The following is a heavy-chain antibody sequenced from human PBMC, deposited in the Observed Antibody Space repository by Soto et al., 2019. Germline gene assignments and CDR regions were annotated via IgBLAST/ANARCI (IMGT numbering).Heavy chain of an antibody. CDR1: GGSINNYY. CDR3: WRATYYRYYFDV. Sequence: PSETLSLTCTVSGGSINNYYLSWIRQSPGKGLEWIGYIYYSGTTNYNPLLKSRVTISIDRSENRFSLKVCAVTAAATAVYFCWRATYYRYYFDVWSRGSVVTDSS. D-gene: IGHD3-10*01. V-gene: IGHV4-59*01. J-gene: IGHJ4*01. CDR2: IYYSGTT.